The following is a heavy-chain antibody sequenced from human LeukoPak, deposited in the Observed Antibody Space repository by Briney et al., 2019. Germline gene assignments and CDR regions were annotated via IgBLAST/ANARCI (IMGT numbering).Heavy chain of an antibody. V-gene: IGHV4-59*08. J-gene: IGHJ4*02. CDR3: ASGGNGDYYFDH. CDR2: IYYRGST. CDR1: GGAISTFY. D-gene: IGHD4-17*01. Sequence: SETLSLTCTVSGGAISTFYWSWIRQPPGKGLEWIGYIYYRGSTDYNPSLKSRVTISVDTSKNQFFLKLSSVTAADTAVYYCASGGNGDYYFDHWGQGTLVTVSS.